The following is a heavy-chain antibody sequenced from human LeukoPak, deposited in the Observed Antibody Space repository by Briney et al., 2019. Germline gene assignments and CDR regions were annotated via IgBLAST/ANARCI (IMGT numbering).Heavy chain of an antibody. J-gene: IGHJ4*02. CDR1: GFTFSSYA. D-gene: IGHD3-10*01. V-gene: IGHV3-23*01. Sequence: GGSLRLSCAASGFTFSSYAMTWVRQAPGKGLEWVSAIGGTGNNTYYADSVKGRFTISRDNSKNTLYLQMNSLRAEDTAVYYCAKDHAYGSGTFYYYFDYWGQGTLVTVSS. CDR2: IGGTGNNT. CDR3: AKDHAYGSGTFYYYFDY.